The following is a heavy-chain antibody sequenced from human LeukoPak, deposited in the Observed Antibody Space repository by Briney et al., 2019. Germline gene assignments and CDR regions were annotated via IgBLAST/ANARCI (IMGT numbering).Heavy chain of an antibody. V-gene: IGHV3-9*01. J-gene: IGHJ6*02. CDR2: ISWNSGSI. CDR1: GFTFDDYA. Sequence: GGSLRLSCAASGFTFDDYAMHWVRQAPGKGLEWVSGISWNSGSIGYADSVKGRFTISRDNAKNSLYLQMNSLRAEDTAVYYCASPTYYYRPHRYYYGMDVWGQGTTVTVSS. D-gene: IGHD3-10*01. CDR3: ASPTYYYRPHRYYYGMDV.